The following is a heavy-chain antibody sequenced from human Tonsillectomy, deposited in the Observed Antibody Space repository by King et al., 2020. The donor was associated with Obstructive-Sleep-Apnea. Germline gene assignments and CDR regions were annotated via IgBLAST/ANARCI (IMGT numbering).Heavy chain of an antibody. Sequence: VQLVESGGGLVQPGGSLRLSCADSGFTVSSNYMSWGRQAPGKGLEWVSVIYSGGSTYYADSVKGRFTISRDNSKNTLYLQMNSLRAEDTAVYYCARDKFTANWFDPWGQGTLVTVSS. V-gene: IGHV3-66*01. CDR1: GFTVSSNY. CDR3: ARDKFTANWFDP. J-gene: IGHJ5*02. CDR2: IYSGGST. D-gene: IGHD2-21*02.